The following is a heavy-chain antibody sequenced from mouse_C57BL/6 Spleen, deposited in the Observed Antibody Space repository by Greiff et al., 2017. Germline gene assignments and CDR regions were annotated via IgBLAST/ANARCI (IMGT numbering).Heavy chain of an antibody. CDR1: GFTFSDYG. Sequence: EVMLVESGGGLVKPGGSLKLSCAASGFTFSDYGMHWVRQAPEKGLEWVAYISSGSSTYYYADTVKGGFTISRDNAKNTLFLQMTRLRSEDTAMYYCARYRLLRQYYFDYWGQGTTLTVSS. J-gene: IGHJ2*01. V-gene: IGHV5-17*01. D-gene: IGHD1-1*01. CDR2: ISSGSSTY. CDR3: ARYRLLRQYYFDY.